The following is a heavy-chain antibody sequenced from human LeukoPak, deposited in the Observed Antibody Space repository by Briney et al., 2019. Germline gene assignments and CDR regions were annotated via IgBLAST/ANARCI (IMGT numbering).Heavy chain of an antibody. CDR2: IYYSGST. J-gene: IGHJ5*02. V-gene: IGHV4-31*03. D-gene: IGHD3-10*01. Sequence: SQTLSLTCTVSGGSISSGGYYWSWIRQHPGKGLEWIGYIYYSGSTYYNPSLKSRVTISVDTSKNQFSLKLSSVTAADTAVYYCASHGSGPYNWFNPWGQGTLVTVSS. CDR3: ASHGSGPYNWFNP. CDR1: GGSISSGGYY.